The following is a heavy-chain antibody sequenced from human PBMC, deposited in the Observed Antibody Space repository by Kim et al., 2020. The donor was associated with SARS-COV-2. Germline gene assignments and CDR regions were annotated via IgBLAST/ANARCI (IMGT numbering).Heavy chain of an antibody. V-gene: IGHV3-33*01. Sequence: ADPVKGRFTISRDNSKNTLYCQMNSLRAEDTAVYYCARERYDSSGYYFDYWGQGTLVTVSS. CDR3: ARERYDSSGYYFDY. D-gene: IGHD3-22*01. J-gene: IGHJ4*02.